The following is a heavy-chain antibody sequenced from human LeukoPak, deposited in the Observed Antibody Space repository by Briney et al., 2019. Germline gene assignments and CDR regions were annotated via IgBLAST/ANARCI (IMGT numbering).Heavy chain of an antibody. CDR3: ARLVYGDYVDWYFDL. J-gene: IGHJ2*01. Sequence: SETLSLTCAVYGGSFSGYYWSWIRQPPGKGLEWIGEINHSGSTNYNPSLKSRVTISIDTSKNQFSLKLSSVTAADTAVYYCARLVYGDYVDWYFDLWGRGTLVTVSS. CDR1: GGSFSGYY. D-gene: IGHD4-17*01. CDR2: INHSGST. V-gene: IGHV4-34*01.